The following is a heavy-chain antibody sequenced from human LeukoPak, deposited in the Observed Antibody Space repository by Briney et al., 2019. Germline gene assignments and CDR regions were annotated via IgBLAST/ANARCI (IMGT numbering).Heavy chain of an antibody. J-gene: IGHJ2*01. V-gene: IGHV1-18*01. Sequence: GASVKVSCKASGYTFTSYGISWVRQAPGQGLEWMGWISAYNGNTNYAQKLQGRVTMTRNTSISTAYMELSSLRSEDTAVYYCARGRSRNSFMITFGGVTWYFDLWGRGTLVTVSS. CDR2: ISAYNGNT. D-gene: IGHD3-16*01. CDR1: GYTFTSYG. CDR3: ARGRSRNSFMITFGGVTWYFDL.